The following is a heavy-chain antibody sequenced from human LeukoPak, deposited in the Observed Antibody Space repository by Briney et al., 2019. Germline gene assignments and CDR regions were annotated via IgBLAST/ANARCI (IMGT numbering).Heavy chain of an antibody. D-gene: IGHD3-10*01. CDR3: ARGGSMFFDS. J-gene: IGHJ4*02. CDR1: GFNLSNYW. Sequence: GGSPRLSCAASGFNLSNYWMSWVRQAPGEGLEWVANTKEDGSEKYYVDSVKGRLTISRDNAKNSLYLQMNSLRVEDTAVYYCARGGSMFFDSWGQGTLVTVSS. CDR2: TKEDGSEK. V-gene: IGHV3-7*04.